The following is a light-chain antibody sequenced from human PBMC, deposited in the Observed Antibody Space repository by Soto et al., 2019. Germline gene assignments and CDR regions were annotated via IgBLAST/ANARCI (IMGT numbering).Light chain of an antibody. V-gene: IGLV2-11*01. CDR2: DVT. J-gene: IGLJ1*01. Sequence: QSVLTQPRSVSGSPGQSVTISCTGTSSDVGGYNYVSWYQQHPGKAPKFMIYDVTKRPSGVPDRFSGSKSGNTASLSISGLQAEDVADYYCCSYAGSYTYVFGGGTKVTVL. CDR1: SSDVGGYNY. CDR3: CSYAGSYTYV.